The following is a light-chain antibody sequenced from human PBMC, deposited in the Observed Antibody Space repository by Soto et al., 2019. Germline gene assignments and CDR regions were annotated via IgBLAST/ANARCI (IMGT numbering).Light chain of an antibody. J-gene: IGKJ5*01. CDR3: QQSYSTPPEIT. CDR1: QNINAW. V-gene: IGKV1-5*01. Sequence: DIHMTQSPSSLSVSFGDRVTITCRTSQNINAWLAWYQQRPGQAPKLLIYDASTVQSGVPSRFSGSGSGTEFTLTISSLQPEDFATYYCQQSYSTPPEITFGLGTRLE. CDR2: DAS.